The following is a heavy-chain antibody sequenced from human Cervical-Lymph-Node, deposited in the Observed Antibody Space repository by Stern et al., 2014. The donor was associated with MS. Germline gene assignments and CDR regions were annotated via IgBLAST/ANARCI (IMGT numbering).Heavy chain of an antibody. CDR1: GFTFSSYW. CDR2: IKLGGSET. J-gene: IGHJ6*02. CDR3: ARDCSSGSCYLTQYYFGMDV. V-gene: IGHV3-7*01. Sequence: EVQLVESGGGLVQPGGSLRLSCAASGFTFSSYWMSWVRQVPGKGLEWVATIKLGGSETYHLDSVEGRFTISRDNAKNSLYLQMNSLRAEDTAVYYCARDCSSGSCYLTQYYFGMDVWGQGTTVTVSS. D-gene: IGHD2-15*01.